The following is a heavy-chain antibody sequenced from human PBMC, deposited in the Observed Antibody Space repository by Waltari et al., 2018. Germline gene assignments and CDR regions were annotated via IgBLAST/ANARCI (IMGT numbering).Heavy chain of an antibody. CDR2: IYTSGST. CDR3: ARAIWRSTWKLGQFDP. V-gene: IGHV4-4*07. CDR1: GGSISSNY. J-gene: IGHJ5*02. Sequence: QVQLQESGPGLVKPSETLSLTCTVSGGSISSNYWSWIRQPAGKGLEWIGRIYTSGSTNYNPSLESRVTMSVDTSKNQFSLKLTSVTAADTAVYYCARAIWRSTWKLGQFDPWGQRILVTVSS. D-gene: IGHD3-16*01.